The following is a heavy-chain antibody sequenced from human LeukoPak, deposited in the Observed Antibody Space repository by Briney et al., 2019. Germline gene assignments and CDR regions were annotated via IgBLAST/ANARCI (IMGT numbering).Heavy chain of an antibody. D-gene: IGHD3-10*01. CDR1: GGSISSGGYY. Sequence: SETLSLTCTVSGGSISSGGYYWSWIRQHPGKGLEWIGYIYYSGSTYYNPSLKSLVTISVDTSKNQFSLKLSSVTAADTAVYYCARFYYGSGSYYNGGWFDPWGQGTLVTVSS. V-gene: IGHV4-31*01. CDR3: ARFYYGSGSYYNGGWFDP. J-gene: IGHJ5*02. CDR2: IYYSGST.